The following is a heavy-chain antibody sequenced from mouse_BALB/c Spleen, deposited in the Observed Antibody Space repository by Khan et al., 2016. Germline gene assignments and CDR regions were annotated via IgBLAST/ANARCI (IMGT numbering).Heavy chain of an antibody. CDR2: IWSDGST. CDR1: GFSLTNYG. Sequence: QVQLQQSGPGLVAPSQCLSITCTISGFSLTNYGILWVRQPPGKGLEWLVVIWSDGSTTSESAPICGLTISKANAMSQVFLKMNSIETDATAVDYCARQTCDHYYFMDCWGQGTAATVSA. CDR3: ARQTCDHYYFMDC. J-gene: IGHJ4*01. V-gene: IGHV2-6-1*01.